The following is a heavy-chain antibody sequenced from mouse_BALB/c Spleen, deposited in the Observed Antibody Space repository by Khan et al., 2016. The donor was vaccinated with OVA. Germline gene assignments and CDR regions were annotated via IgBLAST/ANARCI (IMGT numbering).Heavy chain of an antibody. CDR2: INPNYGYT. V-gene: IGHV1-4*01. J-gene: IGHJ3*01. Sequence: QVQLKQSGAELARPGASVKMSCKASGYTFTSYTIHLTKLRPGQGLEWIGYINPNYGYTNYNQKFKDKATLTADKFSTTVYMQLSSLTSDDSAVNNCVRDGAYYRSNGWFAYWGQGTLVTVSA. CDR1: GYTFTSYT. CDR3: VRDGAYYRSNGWFAY. D-gene: IGHD2-14*01.